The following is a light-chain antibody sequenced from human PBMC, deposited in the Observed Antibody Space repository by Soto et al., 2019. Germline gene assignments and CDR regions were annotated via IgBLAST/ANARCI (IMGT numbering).Light chain of an antibody. CDR1: SSDVGKYSY. Sequence: QSVLTQPASVSGSPGQSIAISCTGTSSDVGKYSYVSWFQQYPGNAPKLMIYEVSNRPSGVSNRFSGSKSGNTASLTISGXXXXXXXXXYCSSFTTSSTWVFGGGTKLTVL. CDR2: EVS. CDR3: SSFTTSSTWV. V-gene: IGLV2-14*01. J-gene: IGLJ3*02.